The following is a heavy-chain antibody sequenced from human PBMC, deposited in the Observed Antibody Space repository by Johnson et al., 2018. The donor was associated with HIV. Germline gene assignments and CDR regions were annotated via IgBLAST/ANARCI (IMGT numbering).Heavy chain of an antibody. V-gene: IGHV3-53*01. Sequence: VQLVESGGGLIQPGGSLRLSCAASGFTVSSNYMSWVRQAPGKGLEWVSVIYKGGSTYYADSVKGRFTISRDNAKNSLYLQMNSLRAEDTAVDYCASVNSGDFNFWGQGTMVTVSS. CDR2: IYKGGST. CDR3: ASVNSGDFNF. CDR1: GFTVSSNY. J-gene: IGHJ3*01. D-gene: IGHD3-10*01.